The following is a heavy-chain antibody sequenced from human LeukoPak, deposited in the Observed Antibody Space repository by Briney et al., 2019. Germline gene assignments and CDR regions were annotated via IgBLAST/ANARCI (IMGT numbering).Heavy chain of an antibody. D-gene: IGHD4-23*01. J-gene: IGHJ4*02. V-gene: IGHV3-7*03. CDR2: IKQDGSEK. Sequence: GGSLRLSCAASGFTFSTYWMGWVRQAPGKGLEWVANIKQDGSEKYYVDSVKGRFTISRDNAKNSLDLQMNSLRVEDTAVYYCVRGVTVPLCWGQGTLVTVSS. CDR1: GFTFSTYW. CDR3: VRGVTVPLC.